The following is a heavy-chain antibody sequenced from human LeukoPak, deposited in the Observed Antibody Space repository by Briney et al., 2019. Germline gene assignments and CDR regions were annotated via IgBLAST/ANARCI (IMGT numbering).Heavy chain of an antibody. V-gene: IGHV4-34*01. CDR2: INHSGST. J-gene: IGHJ6*02. CDR3: WGGVGYYYYYGIDV. CDR1: GGTFSGYS. Sequence: AETLSLTCAVYGGTFSGYSWSWIRQPPGKGLEWIAAINHSGSTNYNPSPKNGGTISADTSKNQISLKQSHVTAADTAAYYYWGGVGYYYYYGIDVWGREPTDSLSS.